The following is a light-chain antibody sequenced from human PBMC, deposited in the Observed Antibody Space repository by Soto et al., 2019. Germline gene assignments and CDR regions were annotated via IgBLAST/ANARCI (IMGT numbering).Light chain of an antibody. Sequence: EIVLTQSPGTLSLSPGERATLSCRASQSVTSNYLAWYQQKPGRAPSLLVYGASTRASDVASRFSGSGSGIDFTLTISRLEPEDFAVYYCQQYGSSPPYTFGQGTKLEIK. CDR1: QSVTSNY. J-gene: IGKJ2*01. V-gene: IGKV3-20*01. CDR2: GAS. CDR3: QQYGSSPPYT.